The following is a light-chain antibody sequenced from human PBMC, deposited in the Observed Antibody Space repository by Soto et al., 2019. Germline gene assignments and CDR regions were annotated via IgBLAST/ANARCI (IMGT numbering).Light chain of an antibody. J-gene: IGKJ4*01. CDR3: QQYYSTPLP. CDR2: WAS. CDR1: QSVLYSSDNKNY. V-gene: IGKV4-1*01. Sequence: DFVVTQSPDSLPVSLGERATINCKSSQSVLYSSDNKNYLAWYQQKPGQPPKLLIYWASTRESGVPDRFSGSGSGTDFTLTINSLQAEDVAVYYCQQYYSTPLPFGGGTKVEIK.